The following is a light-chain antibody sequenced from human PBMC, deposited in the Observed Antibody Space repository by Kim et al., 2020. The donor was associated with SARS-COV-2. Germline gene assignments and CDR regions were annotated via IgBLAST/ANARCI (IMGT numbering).Light chain of an antibody. CDR1: QGIRNY. J-gene: IGKJ4*01. Sequence: DIQMTQSPSSLSASIGDRVTITCRASQGIRNYLAWHQQRPGKAPKSLVYAASTLQSGVPGRFSGGGSGTEFNLTISSLQPEDFGNYYCQQYDSYPSTFGGGTKVDIK. CDR3: QQYDSYPST. V-gene: IGKV1-16*01. CDR2: AAS.